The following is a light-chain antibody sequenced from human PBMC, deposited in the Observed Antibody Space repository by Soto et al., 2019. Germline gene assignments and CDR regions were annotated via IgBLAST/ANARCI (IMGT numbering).Light chain of an antibody. CDR3: CSYAGSFSLI. CDR1: HSDVGSYNL. CDR2: EDS. J-gene: IGLJ2*01. V-gene: IGLV2-23*01. Sequence: QSALTQPASVSGSPGQSITISFTGTHSDVGSYNLVSWYQQHPGKAPKLIIYEDSKRPSGVSNRFSGSKSGYTASLTISGLEAEDEADYCCCSYAGSFSLIFGGGTKLTVL.